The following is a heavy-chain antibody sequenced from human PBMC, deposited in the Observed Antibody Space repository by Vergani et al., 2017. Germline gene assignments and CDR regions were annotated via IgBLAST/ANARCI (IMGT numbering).Heavy chain of an antibody. Sequence: QVQLQESGPGLVKPSETLSLTCAVSGYSISSGYYWGWIRQPPGKGLEWIGSIYHSGSTYYNPSLKRRVTISVDTSKNQFSLKLSSVTAADTAVYYCARREAWFGGWGPWGQGTLVTVSS. CDR3: ARREAWFGGWGP. CDR2: IYHSGST. J-gene: IGHJ5*02. D-gene: IGHD3-10*01. V-gene: IGHV4-38-2*01. CDR1: GYSISSGYY.